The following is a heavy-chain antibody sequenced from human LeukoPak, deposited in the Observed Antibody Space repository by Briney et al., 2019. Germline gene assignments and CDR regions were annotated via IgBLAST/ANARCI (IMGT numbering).Heavy chain of an antibody. CDR2: IYNSGSA. CDR1: GGSISSDY. V-gene: IGHV4-4*07. Sequence: PSETLSLTCTVSGGSISSDYWSWIRQPAGKGLEWIGRIYNSGSANYNPSLKSRVTMSADTSKNQFSLKLSSVTAADTAVYYCAREVVAAGGDWFDPWGQGTLVTVSS. D-gene: IGHD3-22*01. J-gene: IGHJ5*02. CDR3: AREVVAAGGDWFDP.